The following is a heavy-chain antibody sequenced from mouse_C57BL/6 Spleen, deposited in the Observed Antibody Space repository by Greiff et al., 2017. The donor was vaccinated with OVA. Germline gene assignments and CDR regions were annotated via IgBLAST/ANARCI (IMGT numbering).Heavy chain of an antibody. D-gene: IGHD2-1*01. CDR1: GYTFTDYY. V-gene: IGHV1-26*01. CDR3: ARIYYGNFLDY. CDR2: INPNNGGT. Sequence: VQLQQSGPELVKPGASVKISCKASGYTFTDYYMNWVKQSHGKSLEWIGDINPNNGGTSYNQKFKGKATLTVDKSSSTAYMELRSLTSEDSAVYYCARIYYGNFLDYWGQGTTLTVSS. J-gene: IGHJ2*01.